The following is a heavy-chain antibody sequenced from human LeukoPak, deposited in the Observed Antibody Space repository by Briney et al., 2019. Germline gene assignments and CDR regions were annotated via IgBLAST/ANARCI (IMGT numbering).Heavy chain of an antibody. CDR1: GFTFSSYG. V-gene: IGHV3-21*01. J-gene: IGHJ5*02. D-gene: IGHD3-22*01. Sequence: GGTLRLSCAASGFTFSSYGMSWVRQAPGKGLEWVSSISSSSSYIYYADSVKGRFTISRDNAKNSLYLQMNSLRAEDTAVYYCARVLTYYYDSSGYSYWFDPWGQGTLVTVSS. CDR3: ARVLTYYYDSSGYSYWFDP. CDR2: ISSSSSYI.